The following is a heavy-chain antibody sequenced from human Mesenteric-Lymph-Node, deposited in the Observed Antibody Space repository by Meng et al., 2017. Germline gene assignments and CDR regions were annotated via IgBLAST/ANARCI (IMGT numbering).Heavy chain of an antibody. Sequence: QVQLVESGGGVVQPGRSLRLSCAASGFTFTDYYMTWIRQPPGQGLEWLASISPTSGSLYYADSVKGRFSISRDNAKNSLSLQMNRLRVQDTAVYYCARDHGFLNWFDPWGQGTLVTVSS. CDR1: GFTFTDYY. CDR3: ARDHGFLNWFDP. J-gene: IGHJ5*02. V-gene: IGHV3-11*04. D-gene: IGHD2/OR15-2a*01. CDR2: ISPTSGSL.